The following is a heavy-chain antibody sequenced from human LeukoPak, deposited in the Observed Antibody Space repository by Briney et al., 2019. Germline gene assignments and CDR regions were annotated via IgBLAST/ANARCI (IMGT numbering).Heavy chain of an antibody. D-gene: IGHD1-26*01. V-gene: IGHV3-23*01. CDR2: ISGSGGST. Sequence: GGSLRLSCAASGFTFSSYAMSWVRQAPGKGLEWVSAISGSGGSTYYADSVKGRFTISRDNAKNSLYLQMNSLRAEDTAVYYCARGPKISSGSYYDYWGQGTLVTVSS. CDR1: GFTFSSYA. CDR3: ARGPKISSGSYYDY. J-gene: IGHJ4*02.